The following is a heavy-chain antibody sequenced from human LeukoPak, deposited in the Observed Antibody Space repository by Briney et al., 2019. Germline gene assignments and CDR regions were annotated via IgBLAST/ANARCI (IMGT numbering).Heavy chain of an antibody. Sequence: GGSLRLSCAASGFTFKNYAMYWVRQAPGKGLEWVAFTTFDEGDRYYADSVRGRFTISRDNSKNTLYLQMNSVRAEDTAVYYCAKDRANAWTSDYWGQGTLVTVSS. CDR1: GFTFKNYA. CDR3: AKDRANAWTSDY. V-gene: IGHV3-30*02. CDR2: TTFDEGDR. J-gene: IGHJ4*02. D-gene: IGHD3/OR15-3a*01.